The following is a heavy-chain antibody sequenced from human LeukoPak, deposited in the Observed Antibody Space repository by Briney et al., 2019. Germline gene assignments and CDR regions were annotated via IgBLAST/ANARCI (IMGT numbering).Heavy chain of an antibody. V-gene: IGHV4-39*07. D-gene: IGHD1-26*01. CDR1: GGSISSSSYY. Sequence: SETLSLTCTVSGGSISSSSYYWGWIRQPPGMGLEWIGSIYYSGSTNYNPSLKSRVTISVDTSKNQFSLRLSSVTAADTAVYYCARAISGSYSRAFDIWGQGTMVTVSS. J-gene: IGHJ3*02. CDR3: ARAISGSYSRAFDI. CDR2: IYYSGST.